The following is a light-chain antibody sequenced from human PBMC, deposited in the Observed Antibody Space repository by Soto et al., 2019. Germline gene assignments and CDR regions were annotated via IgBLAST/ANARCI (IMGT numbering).Light chain of an antibody. Sequence: EIVMTQSPATLSVSPGERATLSCRASQSVSSNLAWYQQKPGQAPRLLIYGASTRATGIPARFSGGGSGTEFTLTISSLQSEDFAVYYCQQSNNWPPTFGQGTKLEIK. V-gene: IGKV3-15*01. CDR3: QQSNNWPPT. CDR1: QSVSSN. CDR2: GAS. J-gene: IGKJ2*01.